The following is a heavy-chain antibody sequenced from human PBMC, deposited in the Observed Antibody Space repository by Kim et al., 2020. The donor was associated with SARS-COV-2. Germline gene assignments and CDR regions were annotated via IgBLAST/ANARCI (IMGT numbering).Heavy chain of an antibody. J-gene: IGHJ5*02. CDR2: INHSGST. V-gene: IGHV4-34*01. CDR3: ARRLDP. Sequence: SETLSLTCAVYGGSFSGYYWSWIRQPPGKGLEWIGEINHSGSTNYNPSLKSRVTISVDTSKNQFSLKLSSVTAADTAVYYCARRLDPWGQGTLVTVSS. CDR1: GGSFSGYY.